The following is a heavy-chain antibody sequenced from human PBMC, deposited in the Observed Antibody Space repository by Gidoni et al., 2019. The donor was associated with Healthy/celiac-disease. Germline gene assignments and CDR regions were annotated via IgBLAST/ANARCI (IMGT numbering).Heavy chain of an antibody. CDR1: GFTFSSYG. J-gene: IGHJ3*02. Sequence: QVQLVESGGGVVQPGRSMSLSCAASGFTFSSYGMHWVRQAPGKGLGWVAVISYDGSNKYYADSVKGRFTISRDNSKNTLYLQMNSLRAEDTAVYYCAKDKLPVADNGDAFDIWGQGTMVTVSS. CDR3: AKDKLPVADNGDAFDI. V-gene: IGHV3-30*18. D-gene: IGHD6-19*01. CDR2: ISYDGSNK.